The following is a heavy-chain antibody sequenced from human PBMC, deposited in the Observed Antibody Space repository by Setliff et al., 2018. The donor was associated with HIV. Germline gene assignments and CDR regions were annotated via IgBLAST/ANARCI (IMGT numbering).Heavy chain of an antibody. D-gene: IGHD3-10*01. CDR2: IKHGGSA. CDR1: GGSFSGFY. V-gene: IGHV4-34*01. Sequence: SETLSLTCAVYGGSFSGFYWTWIRQPPGKGLEWIGEIKHGGSAIYNPSLKSRVTLSLDTSKNQFSLKLSSVTAADTAVYFCVRRVSHGSQPSYFDYWGQGTLVTVSS. CDR3: VRRVSHGSQPSYFDY. J-gene: IGHJ4*02.